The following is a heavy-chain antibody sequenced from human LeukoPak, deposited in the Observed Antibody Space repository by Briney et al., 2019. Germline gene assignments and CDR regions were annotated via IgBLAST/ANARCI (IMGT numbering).Heavy chain of an antibody. Sequence: ASVKVSCKVSGYTLTELSMHWVQQAPGKGLEWMGGFDPEDGETIYAQKFQGRVTMTEDTSTDTAYMELSSLRSEDTAVYYCATYNYYDSSGYYYFDYWGQGTLVTVSS. D-gene: IGHD3-22*01. V-gene: IGHV1-24*01. J-gene: IGHJ4*02. CDR2: FDPEDGET. CDR3: ATYNYYDSSGYYYFDY. CDR1: GYTLTELS.